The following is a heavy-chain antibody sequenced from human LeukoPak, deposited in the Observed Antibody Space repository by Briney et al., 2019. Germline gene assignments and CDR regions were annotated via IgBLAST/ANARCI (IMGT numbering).Heavy chain of an antibody. J-gene: IGHJ4*02. CDR3: ARGQGGGWFDY. V-gene: IGHV3-66*01. Sequence: GGSLRLSCVASGFTVSSNYMSWVRQAPGKGLEWVSVIYSGGGTYYADSVKGRFTISRDNSKNTLYLQMNTLRAEDTAVYYCARGQGGGWFDYWGQGTLVTVSS. CDR1: GFTVSSNY. D-gene: IGHD6-19*01. CDR2: IYSGGGT.